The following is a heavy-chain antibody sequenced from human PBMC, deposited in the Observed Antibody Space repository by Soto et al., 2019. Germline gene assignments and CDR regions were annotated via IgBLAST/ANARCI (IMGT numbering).Heavy chain of an antibody. CDR2: ISGSSVGT. CDR1: GFTFSSYS. Sequence: GESLKISCAASGFTFSSYSMSWVRQAPGKGLDWVSTISGSSVGTYYADSVKGRFTISRDNSKNTLYLQMNSLRAEDTAVYYCAKDPSYFYDSSGYWPEDNYWGEGTLVTVSS. J-gene: IGHJ4*02. CDR3: AKDPSYFYDSSGYWPEDNY. D-gene: IGHD3-22*01. V-gene: IGHV3-23*01.